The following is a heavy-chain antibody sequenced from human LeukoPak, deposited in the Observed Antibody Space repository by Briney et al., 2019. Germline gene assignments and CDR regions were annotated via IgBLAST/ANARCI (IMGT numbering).Heavy chain of an antibody. CDR1: GFTFSSYS. CDR2: ISSSSSYI. D-gene: IGHD4-23*01. V-gene: IGHV3-21*01. CDR3: ARDLRYGGNSGDAFDI. Sequence: GGSLRLSCAASGFTFSSYSMNWVRRAPGKGLEWVSSISSSSSYIYYADSVKGRFTISRDNAKNSLYLQMNSLRAEDTAVYYCARDLRYGGNSGDAFDIWGQGTMVTVSS. J-gene: IGHJ3*02.